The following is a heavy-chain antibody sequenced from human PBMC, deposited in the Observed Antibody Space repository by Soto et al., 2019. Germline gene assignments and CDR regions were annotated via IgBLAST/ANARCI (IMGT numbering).Heavy chain of an antibody. CDR2: IYYSGST. J-gene: IGHJ4*02. CDR1: GGSINNHY. D-gene: IGHD7-27*01. CDR3: ARANWFFDY. Sequence: SETLSLTCTVSGGSINNHYWSWIRQPPGQGLEWIGYIYYSGSTNYDPSLKSRVTMSVDTSKNQFSLKLSSLTAADTAIYYCARANWFFDYWGQGTLVTVSS. V-gene: IGHV4-59*11.